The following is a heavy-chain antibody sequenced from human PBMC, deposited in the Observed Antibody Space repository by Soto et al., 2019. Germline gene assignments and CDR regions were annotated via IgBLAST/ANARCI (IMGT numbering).Heavy chain of an antibody. CDR3: TRHAIIPKLQYGMDV. J-gene: IGHJ6*02. Sequence: ASETLSLTCTVSGGSISGYYWSWIRQTPGRGLEWIGYIFYRGNTLYNPSLQSRVTISVDTSQNRFALRLSSVTAADSAVYYCTRHAIIPKLQYGMDVWGQGASVTVSS. CDR1: GGSISGYY. CDR2: IFYRGNT. V-gene: IGHV4-59*01. D-gene: IGHD2-15*01.